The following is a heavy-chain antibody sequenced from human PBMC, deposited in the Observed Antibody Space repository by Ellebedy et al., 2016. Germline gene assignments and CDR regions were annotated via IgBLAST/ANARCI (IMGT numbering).Heavy chain of an antibody. J-gene: IGHJ4*02. CDR2: INSDGTST. CDR3: ARAPHYCSSTSCLRQFDY. Sequence: GESLKISXAVSGFTFSIYWMHWVRQAPGKGLVWVSRINSDGTSTSYADSVKGRFTISRDNSKNTLYLQMNSLRAEDTAVYYCARAPHYCSSTSCLRQFDYWGQGTLVTVSS. D-gene: IGHD2-2*01. V-gene: IGHV3-74*01. CDR1: GFTFSIYW.